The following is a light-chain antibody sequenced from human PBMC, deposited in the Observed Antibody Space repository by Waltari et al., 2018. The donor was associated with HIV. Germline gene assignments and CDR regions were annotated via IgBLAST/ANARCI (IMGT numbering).Light chain of an antibody. CDR2: DDR. J-gene: IGLJ2*01. V-gene: IGLV3-21*02. CDR3: QVWESGGDIVF. Sequence: SYVVTQTPSVSVAPGQTARITCAGDDIGSESVHWYQQKPGQAPVLVVYDDRDRPSGVPERFTGSKSGNTATLAITGVEAGDEADYYCQVWESGGDIVFFGGGTKLTVL. CDR1: DIGSES.